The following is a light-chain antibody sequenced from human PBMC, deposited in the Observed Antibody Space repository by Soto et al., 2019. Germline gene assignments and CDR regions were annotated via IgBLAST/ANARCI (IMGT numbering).Light chain of an antibody. CDR2: DAS. J-gene: IGKJ5*01. CDR1: QSVGSS. Sequence: EIVLTQSPATLSLSPGERATLSCRASQSVGSSLAWYQQTPGQVPRLLIYDASKRATGIPARFSGSGSGTGFTLTISSLEPEDFALYYCQQHSNWIAFGQGSRLEIK. V-gene: IGKV3-11*01. CDR3: QQHSNWIA.